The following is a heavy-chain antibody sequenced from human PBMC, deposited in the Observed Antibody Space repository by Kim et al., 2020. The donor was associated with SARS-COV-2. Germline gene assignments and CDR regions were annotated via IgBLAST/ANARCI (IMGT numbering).Heavy chain of an antibody. J-gene: IGHJ5*02. D-gene: IGHD3-10*01. CDR3: ARHLNRLWFAHP. V-gene: IGHV4-39*01. Sequence: YYNPSLKSRVTISVDTSKNQFSLKLSSVTAADTAVYYCARHLNRLWFAHPWGQGTLVTVSS.